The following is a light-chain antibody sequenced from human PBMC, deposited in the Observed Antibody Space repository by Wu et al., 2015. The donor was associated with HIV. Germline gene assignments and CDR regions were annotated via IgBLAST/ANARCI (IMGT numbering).Light chain of an antibody. CDR2: DAS. J-gene: IGKJ4*01. CDR3: QQYNNWPLT. V-gene: IGKV3-15*01. CDR1: QSVGSD. Sequence: EIVMTQSPVTLSVSPGEGATLSCRASQSVGSDLAWYQQKPGQAPRLLIYDASTRATGFPAKFRGNGSGTNFTLIISTLESEDFALYYCQQYNNWPLTFGGGTEVEI.